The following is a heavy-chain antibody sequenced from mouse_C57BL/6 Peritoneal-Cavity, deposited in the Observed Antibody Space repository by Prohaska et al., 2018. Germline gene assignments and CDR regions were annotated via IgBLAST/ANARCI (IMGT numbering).Heavy chain of an antibody. CDR2: INTNNGGT. D-gene: IGHD2-5*01. CDR3: ASSGSNYPFAY. V-gene: IGHV1-22*01. J-gene: IGHJ3*01. Sequence: HGKSLEWIGYINTNNGGTSYNQKFKGKAKLTENKSSSTAYMERRSLTSEDSAVDYCASSGSNYPFAYWAKGTLVPVS.